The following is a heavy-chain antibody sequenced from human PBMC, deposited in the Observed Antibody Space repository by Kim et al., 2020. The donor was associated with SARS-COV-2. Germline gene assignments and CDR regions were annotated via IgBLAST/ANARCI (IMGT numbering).Heavy chain of an antibody. CDR1: GGSFSGYK. CDR3: ARGRAGVVPSPVLGLGPYYDYYAMDV. CDR2: INHSGST. V-gene: IGHV4-34*01. Sequence: SETLSLTCAVYGGSFSGYKWSWIRQPPGKGLEWIGEINHSGSTNLSPSLKSRITISEDTSKNQFSLRLKSMTAADTAMYYCARGRAGVVPSPVLGLGPYYDYYAMDVWGRGTPVAVSS. D-gene: IGHD2-8*02. J-gene: IGHJ6*02.